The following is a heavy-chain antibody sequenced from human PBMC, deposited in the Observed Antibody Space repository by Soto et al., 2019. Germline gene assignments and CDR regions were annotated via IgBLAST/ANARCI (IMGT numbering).Heavy chain of an antibody. Sequence: SVKVSCKASGYTFTSYAMHWVRQAPGQRLEWMGRIIPIHGKANYAQKFQGRVTITADKSTSTAYMELSSLRSEDTAVYYCARVLGVVITEYNWFDPWGQGTLVTVSS. CDR3: ARVLGVVITEYNWFDP. CDR1: GYTFTSYA. V-gene: IGHV1-69*04. CDR2: IIPIHGKA. D-gene: IGHD3-3*01. J-gene: IGHJ5*02.